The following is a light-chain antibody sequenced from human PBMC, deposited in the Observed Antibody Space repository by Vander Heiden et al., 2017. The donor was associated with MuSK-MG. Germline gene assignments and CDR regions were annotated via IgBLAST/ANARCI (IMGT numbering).Light chain of an antibody. CDR3: AAWDDSLSGLVI. J-gene: IGLJ2*01. Sequence: QSVLTQPPSASGTPGQRVTISCSGSSSNMGSNYVYWYQHLPGTPPKLLIYRNNQRPSGVPDRFSGSKSGTSASLAISGLRSEDEADYYCAAWDDSLSGLVIFGGGTKLTVL. CDR1: SSNMGSNY. V-gene: IGLV1-47*01. CDR2: RNN.